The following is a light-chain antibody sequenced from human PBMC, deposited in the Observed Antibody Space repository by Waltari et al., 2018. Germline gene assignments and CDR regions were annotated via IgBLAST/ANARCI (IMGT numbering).Light chain of an antibody. Sequence: DIQMAQSPSSLSASVGDRVTITCRTSQSITSYLNWYQQKPGRAPKLLIYAASTLQSGVPSRFSGSGSGTDFTLTITSLEPEDSAVYYCQHRSDWPLTFGGGTRVEIK. V-gene: IGKV1-39*01. CDR1: QSITSY. CDR2: AAS. J-gene: IGKJ4*01. CDR3: QHRSDWPLT.